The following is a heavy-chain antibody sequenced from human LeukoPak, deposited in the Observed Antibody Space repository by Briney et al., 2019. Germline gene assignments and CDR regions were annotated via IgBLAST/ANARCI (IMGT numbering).Heavy chain of an antibody. J-gene: IGHJ3*02. V-gene: IGHV4-39*01. D-gene: IGHD1-26*01. CDR2: IYYSRST. CDR3: ASTRTRRSAFDI. Sequence: SETLSLTCTVSGGSISSSSYYGRWVRQPPGEGLEWIGCIYYSRSTYYNPSLKIRVTISVDTSKNQFSLKLSSVTAADTAVYYCASTRTRRSAFDIWGQGTMVTVSS. CDR1: GGSISSSSYY.